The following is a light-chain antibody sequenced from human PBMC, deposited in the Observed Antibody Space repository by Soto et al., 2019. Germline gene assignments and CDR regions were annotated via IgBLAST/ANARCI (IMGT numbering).Light chain of an antibody. CDR2: GAS. Sequence: EIVMTQSPATLSVSPGERATLSCRASQSVSSNLAWYQQKPGQAPRLLIYGASTRATGIPARFSGSRSGTEFTLTINSLQSEDFAVYYCQQYNNWPPYTFRQGTKLEIK. CDR3: QQYNNWPPYT. CDR1: QSVSSN. J-gene: IGKJ2*01. V-gene: IGKV3-15*01.